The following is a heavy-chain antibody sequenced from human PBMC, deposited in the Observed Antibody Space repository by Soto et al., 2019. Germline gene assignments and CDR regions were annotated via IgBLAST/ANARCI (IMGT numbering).Heavy chain of an antibody. CDR3: ARVLGTVDY. V-gene: IGHV3-74*01. Sequence: GGSLRLSCAASGFIFSSYWMHWVRQAPGKGLVWVSRINSDGHSTAYADSVKGRFTISRDNAKNTLFLQMDSLRAEDTAVYYCARVLGTVDYWGQGTLVTVSS. CDR2: INSDGHST. J-gene: IGHJ4*02. D-gene: IGHD1-1*01. CDR1: GFIFSSYW.